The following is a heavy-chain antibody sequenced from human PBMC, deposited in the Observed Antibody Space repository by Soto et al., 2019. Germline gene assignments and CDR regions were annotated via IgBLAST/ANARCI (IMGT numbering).Heavy chain of an antibody. V-gene: IGHV1-69*13. CDR1: GGTFSSYA. Sequence: VKVSCKASGGTFSSYAISWVRQAPGQGLEWMGGIIPIFGTANYAQKFQGRVTITADESTSTAYMELSSLRSDDTAVYYCASSSGWFGYGYWGQGTLVTVSS. D-gene: IGHD6-19*01. J-gene: IGHJ4*02. CDR2: IIPIFGTA. CDR3: ASSSGWFGYGY.